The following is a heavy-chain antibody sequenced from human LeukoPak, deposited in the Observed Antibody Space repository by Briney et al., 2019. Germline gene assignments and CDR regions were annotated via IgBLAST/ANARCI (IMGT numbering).Heavy chain of an antibody. CDR1: GFTFSSYG. CDR2: INSDGSST. Sequence: GGSLRLSCEASGFTFSSYGMHWVRQVPGKGLVWVSRINSDGSSTSYADSVKGRVTISRDNGKNTLYLQMNSLRAEDTAVYYCATGQGQGMDVWGQGTTVTVSS. J-gene: IGHJ6*02. D-gene: IGHD1-14*01. CDR3: ATGQGQGMDV. V-gene: IGHV3-74*01.